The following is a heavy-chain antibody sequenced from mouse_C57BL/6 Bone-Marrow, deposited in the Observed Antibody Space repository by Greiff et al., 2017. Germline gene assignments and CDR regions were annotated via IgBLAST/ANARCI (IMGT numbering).Heavy chain of an antibody. D-gene: IGHD1-1*01. CDR1: GFTFSDFY. CDR2: SRNKANDYTT. J-gene: IGHJ4*01. Sequence: EVQVVESGGGLVQSGRSLRLSCATSGFTFSDFYMEWVRQAPGKGLEWIAASRNKANDYTTEYSASVKGRFIVSRDTSQCILYVQMNALRAEDTAIYYCARDAGYGSSYEAMDYWGQGTSVTVSS. CDR3: ARDAGYGSSYEAMDY. V-gene: IGHV7-1*01.